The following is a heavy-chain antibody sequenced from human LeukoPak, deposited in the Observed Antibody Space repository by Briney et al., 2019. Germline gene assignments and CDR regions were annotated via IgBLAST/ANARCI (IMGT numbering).Heavy chain of an antibody. CDR1: GYTFTIYG. D-gene: IGHD5-18*01. Sequence: ASVKVSCKASGYTFTIYGISWVRQAPGLGLEWMGWISAYNGNTNYAQKFQGRVTMTTDTSTSTAYMELRSLRSDDTAVYYCARQVDTTMAPPDYWGQGTLVTVSS. CDR3: ARQVDTTMAPPDY. CDR2: ISAYNGNT. V-gene: IGHV1-18*01. J-gene: IGHJ4*02.